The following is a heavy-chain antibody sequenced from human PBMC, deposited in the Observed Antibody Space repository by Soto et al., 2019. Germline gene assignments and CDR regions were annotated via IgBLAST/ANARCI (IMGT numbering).Heavy chain of an antibody. CDR1: GYPVTAYY. CDR3: ASGGGVGVAGSAAFEM. CDR2: INPATGAA. V-gene: IGHV1-2*02. D-gene: IGHD3-3*01. J-gene: IGHJ3*02. Sequence: QLHLVQSGAVVKKPGASVTVSCSASGYPVTAYYMHWVRQAPGRGLEWMGGINPATGAAKYTQTFPGRVPMPRDTSTSTVFMELSGLTSEDTAVFYCASGGGVGVAGSAAFEMWGQGTLVTVSS.